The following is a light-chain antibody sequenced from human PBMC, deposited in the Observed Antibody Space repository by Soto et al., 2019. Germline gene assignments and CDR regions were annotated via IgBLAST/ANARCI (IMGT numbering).Light chain of an antibody. J-gene: IGKJ4*01. V-gene: IGKV3D-20*02. Sequence: PGERVTLSCRASQSVSSSYLTWYQQKPGQAPRLLIYGASTRATGIPTRFSGSGSGTDFTLTISNLEPEDFTVYYCQQHISWPLTFGGGTKVDIK. CDR2: GAS. CDR3: QQHISWPLT. CDR1: QSVSSSY.